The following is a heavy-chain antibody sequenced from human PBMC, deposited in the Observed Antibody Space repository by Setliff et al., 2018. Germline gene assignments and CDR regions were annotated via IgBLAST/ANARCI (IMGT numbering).Heavy chain of an antibody. D-gene: IGHD2-15*01. CDR3: ARGGTIRRAFEM. CDR1: GYTLTELS. V-gene: IGHV1-24*01. CDR2: FDPEDGET. J-gene: IGHJ3*02. Sequence: ASVKVSCKVSGYTLTELSMHWVRQAPGKGLEWMGGFDPEDGETIYAQKFQGRVTMTRDTSTNTVYMDLSSLRSEDTAVYYCARGGTIRRAFEMWGQGTMVTVSS.